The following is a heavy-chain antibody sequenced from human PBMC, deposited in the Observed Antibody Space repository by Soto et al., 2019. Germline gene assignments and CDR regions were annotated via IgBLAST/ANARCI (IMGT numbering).Heavy chain of an antibody. CDR2: ISSSGTSA. V-gene: IGHV3-11*05. J-gene: IGHJ4*02. Sequence: QVQLEESGGGLVKPGGSLRLSCAASGFTFSAVYMSWIRQAPNKGLEYISYISSSGTSANYADSVKGRFTISRDNAKNSLYLQMNGLRAEDTAVYYCARDRGEVTGQDFDYWGQGALVTVSS. CDR1: GFTFSAVY. CDR3: ARDRGEVTGQDFDY. D-gene: IGHD2-21*02.